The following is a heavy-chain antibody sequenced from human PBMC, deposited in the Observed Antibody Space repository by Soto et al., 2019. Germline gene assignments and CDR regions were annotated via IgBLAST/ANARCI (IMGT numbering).Heavy chain of an antibody. V-gene: IGHV3-30*03. CDR3: AHPDAYCGGDCYSWAPFDY. CDR1: GFTFSSYG. Sequence: PGGSLRLSCAASGFTFSSYGMHWVRQAPGKGLEWVAVISYDGSNKYYADSVKGRFTISRDNSKNTLYLQMNSLRAEDTAVYYCAHPDAYCGGDCYSWAPFDYWGQGTLVTVSS. CDR2: ISYDGSNK. J-gene: IGHJ4*02. D-gene: IGHD2-21*02.